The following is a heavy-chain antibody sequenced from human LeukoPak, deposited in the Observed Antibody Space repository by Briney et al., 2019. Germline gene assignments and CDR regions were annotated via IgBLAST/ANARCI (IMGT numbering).Heavy chain of an antibody. CDR3: ARVALRYFDWGPIL. Sequence: GASVKVSCKASGYTFTGYYIHWMRQAPGQGLEWMGWINPNSGGTNYAQKFQGRVTMTRDMSISTAYMELSRLRSDDTAVYYCARVALRYFDWGPILWGQGTLVTVSS. J-gene: IGHJ4*02. CDR2: INPNSGGT. V-gene: IGHV1-2*02. CDR1: GYTFTGYY. D-gene: IGHD3-9*01.